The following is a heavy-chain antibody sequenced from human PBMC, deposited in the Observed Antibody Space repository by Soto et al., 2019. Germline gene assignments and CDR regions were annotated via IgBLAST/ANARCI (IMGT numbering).Heavy chain of an antibody. CDR1: GFTFSSYG. Sequence: QVQLVESGGGVVQPGRSLRLSCAASGFTFSSYGMHWVRQAPGKGLEWVAVISYDGSNKYYADSVKGRFTISRDNSKNKLYLQMNSLRAEDTAVYYCAKESTAMAHFDYWGQGTLVTVSS. CDR2: ISYDGSNK. CDR3: AKESTAMAHFDY. D-gene: IGHD5-18*01. V-gene: IGHV3-30*18. J-gene: IGHJ4*02.